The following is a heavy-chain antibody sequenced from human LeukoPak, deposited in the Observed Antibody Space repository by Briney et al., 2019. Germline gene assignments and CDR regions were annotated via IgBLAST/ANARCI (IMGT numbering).Heavy chain of an antibody. V-gene: IGHV3-74*01. CDR3: ARDGVGASYYY. CDR1: GFTFSGYW. J-gene: IGHJ4*02. Sequence: GGSLRPSCAASGFTFSGYWMHWVRQAPGKGLVWVSRIKSDGSITSYADSVKGRFTISRDNAKSTLYLQMSSLRAEDTAVYYCARDGVGASYYYWGQGTLVTVSS. CDR2: IKSDGSIT. D-gene: IGHD5-18*01.